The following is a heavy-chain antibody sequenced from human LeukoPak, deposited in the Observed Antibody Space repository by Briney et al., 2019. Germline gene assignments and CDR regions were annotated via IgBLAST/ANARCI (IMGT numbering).Heavy chain of an antibody. D-gene: IGHD2-2*02. Sequence: PSETLSLTCTVSGGSISSSSYYWGWIRQPPGKGLEWIGSIYYSGSTYYNPSLKSRVTISVDTSKNQFSLKLSSVTAADTAVYYCARPDCSSTSCYNEGDAFDIWGQGTMVTVSP. CDR3: ARPDCSSTSCYNEGDAFDI. CDR2: IYYSGST. J-gene: IGHJ3*02. CDR1: GGSISSSSYY. V-gene: IGHV4-39*01.